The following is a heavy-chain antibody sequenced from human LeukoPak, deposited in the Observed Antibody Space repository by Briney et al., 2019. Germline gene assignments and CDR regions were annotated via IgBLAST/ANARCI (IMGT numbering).Heavy chain of an antibody. J-gene: IGHJ4*02. CDR1: RGSINNFY. CDR3: ARNLAAYARLDY. Sequence: PSETLSLTCTVSRGSINNFYWSWIRQPPGKGLEWIGYISYSGSTNYNPSLKTRVTISVDTSKNQFSLKLNSVTAADTAVYYCARNLAAYARLDYWGQGTLVTVSS. CDR2: ISYSGST. D-gene: IGHD2-8*01. V-gene: IGHV4-59*12.